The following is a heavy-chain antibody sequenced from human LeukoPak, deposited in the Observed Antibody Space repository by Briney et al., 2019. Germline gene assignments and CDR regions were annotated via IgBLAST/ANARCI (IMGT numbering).Heavy chain of an antibody. D-gene: IGHD2-2*01. V-gene: IGHV3-66*01. CDR2: IYSGGST. Sequence: GGSLRLSCAASGFTVSSNYMSWVRQAPGKGLEWVSVIYSGGSTYYADSVKGRFTIFRDNSKNTLYLQMNSLRAEDTAVYYCASVPQEGYCSSTSCYVDAFDIWGQGTMVTVSS. CDR1: GFTVSSNY. J-gene: IGHJ3*02. CDR3: ASVPQEGYCSSTSCYVDAFDI.